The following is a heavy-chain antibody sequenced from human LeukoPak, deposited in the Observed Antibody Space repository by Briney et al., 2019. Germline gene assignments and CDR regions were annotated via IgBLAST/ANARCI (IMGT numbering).Heavy chain of an antibody. V-gene: IGHV3-11*01. CDR3: ARDYYYDSSGYYSYYYYMDV. J-gene: IGHJ6*03. D-gene: IGHD3-22*01. CDR2: ISNSGNTI. Sequence: GGSLRLSCAASGFTFSDYYMSWIRQAPGKGLEWVSYISNSGNTIYYADSVKGRFTVSRDNSKNTLYLQMNSLRAEDTAVYYCARDYYYDSSGYYSYYYYMDVWGKGTTVTVSS. CDR1: GFTFSDYY.